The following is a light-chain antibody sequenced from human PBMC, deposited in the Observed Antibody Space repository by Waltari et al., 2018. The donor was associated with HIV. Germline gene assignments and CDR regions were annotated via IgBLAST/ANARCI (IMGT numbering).Light chain of an antibody. CDR3: MQSLEFPLT. CDR2: AVS. V-gene: IGKV2D-29*01. J-gene: IGKJ3*01. CDR1: QSLLHSNGKTY. Sequence: DIEMTQTPLSLSVTPGQPASISCKSSQSLLHSNGKTYLYWYLQKPGQPPQLLVYAVSDRFSGVPDRFSGSGSGTDFTLKISRVESEDVGVYYCMQSLEFPLTFGPGTKVDIK.